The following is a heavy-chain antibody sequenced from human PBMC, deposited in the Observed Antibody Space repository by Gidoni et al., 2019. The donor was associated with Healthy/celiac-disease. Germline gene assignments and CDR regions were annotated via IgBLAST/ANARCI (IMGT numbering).Heavy chain of an antibody. CDR1: GGSISSSIYY. Sequence: QLQLQESGPGLVKPSETLSLTCTVSGGSISSSIYYWGWIRQPPGKWLEWIGSIYYSGSTYYNPSIKSRVTISVDMSKNQFSLNLSSVTAADTAVYYCARHGGYGDPPDYCGQGTLVTVSS. CDR2: IYYSGST. J-gene: IGHJ4*02. D-gene: IGHD4-17*01. V-gene: IGHV4-39*01. CDR3: ARHGGYGDPPDY.